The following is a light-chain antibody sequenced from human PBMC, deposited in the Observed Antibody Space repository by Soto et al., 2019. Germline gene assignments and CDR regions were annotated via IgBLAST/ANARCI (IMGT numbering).Light chain of an antibody. CDR1: SSDVGGYNY. Sequence: QSALTQPASVSGSPGQSITISCTGTSSDVGGYNYVSWYQQHPGKAPKLMIYDVSNRPSGVSNRFSGSKSANTASPTISGLQAEDEADYYCSSYTGSSTYVVFGGGTKLTVL. CDR2: DVS. V-gene: IGLV2-14*01. CDR3: SSYTGSSTYVV. J-gene: IGLJ2*01.